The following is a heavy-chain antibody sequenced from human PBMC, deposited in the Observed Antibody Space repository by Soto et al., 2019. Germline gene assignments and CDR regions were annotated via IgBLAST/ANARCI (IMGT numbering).Heavy chain of an antibody. D-gene: IGHD6-19*01. V-gene: IGHV4-61*01. J-gene: IGHJ4*02. CDR2: IYNNETF. CDR1: GASVSSGSFY. Sequence: SETLSLTCSVSGASVSSGSFYWSWIRRPPGKGLEWIGFIYNNETFNYNPSLKSRVTLSVDTSKHQFSLKLSSVTAADTAVYYCERVPLRYSSSHNFDSWGQGALVTVYS. CDR3: ERVPLRYSSSHNFDS.